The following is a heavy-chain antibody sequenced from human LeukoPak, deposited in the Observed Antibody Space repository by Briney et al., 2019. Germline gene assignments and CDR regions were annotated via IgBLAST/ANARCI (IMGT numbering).Heavy chain of an antibody. CDR2: IIPIFGTA. CDR3: AGGMITFGGVIAMFFDY. CDR1: GYTFTSYG. V-gene: IGHV1-69*06. J-gene: IGHJ4*02. Sequence: SVKVSCKASGYTFTSYGISWVRQAPGQGLEWMGGIIPIFGTANYAQKFQGRVTITADKSTSTAYMELSSLRSEDTAVYYCAGGMITFGGVIAMFFDYWGQGTLVTVSS. D-gene: IGHD3-16*02.